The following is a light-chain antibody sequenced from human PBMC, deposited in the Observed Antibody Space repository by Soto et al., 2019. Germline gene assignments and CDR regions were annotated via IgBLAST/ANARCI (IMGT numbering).Light chain of an antibody. V-gene: IGKV3-15*01. Sequence: EIVMTQSSATLSVSPGERATLSCRASQIVSSNLAWYQQKPGQAPRLLIYGASTRATGIPARFSGSGSGTEFTLTISSMQSEDFAVYYCQQYNNWPPYTFGQGTKLEIK. J-gene: IGKJ2*01. CDR3: QQYNNWPPYT. CDR1: QIVSSN. CDR2: GAS.